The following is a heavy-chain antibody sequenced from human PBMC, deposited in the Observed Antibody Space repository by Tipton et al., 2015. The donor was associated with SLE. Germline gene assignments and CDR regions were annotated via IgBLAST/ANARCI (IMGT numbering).Heavy chain of an antibody. Sequence: SLRLSCAASGFTFSSYGMPWVRQAPGKGLGWVALIRYDGSNKYYADSVKGRFTISRDNSKNTLYLQMNSLRAEDTTVYYCAKDVAGLLYYFDYWGQGTLVTVSS. D-gene: IGHD6-19*01. V-gene: IGHV3-30*02. CDR3: AKDVAGLLYYFDY. CDR2: IRYDGSNK. CDR1: GFTFSSYG. J-gene: IGHJ4*02.